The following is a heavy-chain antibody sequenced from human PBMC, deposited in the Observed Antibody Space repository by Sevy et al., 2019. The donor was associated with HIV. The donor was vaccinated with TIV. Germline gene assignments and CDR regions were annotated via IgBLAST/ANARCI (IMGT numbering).Heavy chain of an antibody. J-gene: IGHJ4*02. CDR2: IYYSGST. CDR3: ARDQAESSSTGGLDS. CDR1: GASVSSGSFF. V-gene: IGHV4-61*01. D-gene: IGHD6-6*01. Sequence: GSLRLSCSVSGASVSSGSFFWTWIRQAPGKGLEWIGYIYYSGSTNYNPSLKSRVTFSVDTSKNQFSLKLRSVTAADTAVYYCARDQAESSSTGGLDSWGPGALVTVS.